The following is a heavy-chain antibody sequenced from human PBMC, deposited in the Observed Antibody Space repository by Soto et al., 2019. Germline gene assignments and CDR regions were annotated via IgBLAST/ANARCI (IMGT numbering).Heavy chain of an antibody. J-gene: IGHJ4*02. CDR3: AKATYYYDSSSYYRVYFDY. CDR1: GFTFSDYA. CDR2: ITGSGGRP. V-gene: IGHV3-23*01. D-gene: IGHD3-22*01. Sequence: GGSLRLSCAASGFTFSDYAMSWVRQAPGKGLEWVSAITGSGGRPYYADSVKGRFTISRDRTKSTLYLQMSGLRAEDTAVYFCAKATYYYDSSSYYRVYFDYWGQGTLVTVSS.